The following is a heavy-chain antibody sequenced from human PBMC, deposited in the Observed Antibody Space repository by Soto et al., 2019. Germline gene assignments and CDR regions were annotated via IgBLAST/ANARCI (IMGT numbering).Heavy chain of an antibody. CDR1: GFTFSNFA. V-gene: IGHV3-64D*06. CDR2: ITSNGDNT. D-gene: IGHD2-2*01. Sequence: LRLSCSASGFTFSNFAMHWVRQAPGKGLQYVSGITSNGDNTYHADSVQGRFTISRDNSKSTLYLQMTSLRVEDTAVYYCVKGNQLLRYYFEYWGRGALVTVSS. CDR3: VKGNQLLRYYFEY. J-gene: IGHJ4*02.